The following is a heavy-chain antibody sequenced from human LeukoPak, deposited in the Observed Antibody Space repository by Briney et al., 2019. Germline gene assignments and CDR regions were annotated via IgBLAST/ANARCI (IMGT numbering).Heavy chain of an antibody. CDR2: IYYSGST. J-gene: IGHJ4*02. CDR1: GGSISSYY. V-gene: IGHV4-59*01. CDR3: ANGDYFDY. Sequence: PSETLSLTCTVSGGSISSYYWRWIRQPPGKGLEWIGYIYYSGSTNYNPSLKSRVTISVDTSKNQFSLKLSSVTAADTAVYYCANGDYFDYWGQGTLVTVSS. D-gene: IGHD4-17*01.